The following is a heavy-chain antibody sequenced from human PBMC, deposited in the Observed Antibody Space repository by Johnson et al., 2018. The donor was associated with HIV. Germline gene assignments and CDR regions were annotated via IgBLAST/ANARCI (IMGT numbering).Heavy chain of an antibody. J-gene: IGHJ3*02. CDR1: GFTFSSYD. CDR3: ARDGEYSGSYSDAFDI. D-gene: IGHD1-26*01. CDR2: IKQDGSEK. V-gene: IGHV3-7*05. Sequence: VQLVESGGGLVQPGGSLRLSCAASGFTFSSYDMHWVRQATGKGLEWVANIKQDGSEKYYVDSVKGRFTISRDNAKNSLYLQMNSLRAEDTAVYYCARDGEYSGSYSDAFDIWGQGTMVTVSS.